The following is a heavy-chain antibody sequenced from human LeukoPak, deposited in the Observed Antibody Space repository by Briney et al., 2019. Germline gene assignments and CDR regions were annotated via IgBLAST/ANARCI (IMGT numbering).Heavy chain of an antibody. Sequence: GGSLRLSCAASGFTFSVYSMNWVRQAPGKGLEWVSYISGSSSAVDYADSVKGRFTISRDNAKNSLFLQMNSLRDEDTAVYYCARDSSWSFDYWGQGTLVTVSS. CDR2: ISGSSSAV. CDR1: GFTFSVYS. V-gene: IGHV3-48*02. J-gene: IGHJ4*02. D-gene: IGHD2-8*01. CDR3: ARDSSWSFDY.